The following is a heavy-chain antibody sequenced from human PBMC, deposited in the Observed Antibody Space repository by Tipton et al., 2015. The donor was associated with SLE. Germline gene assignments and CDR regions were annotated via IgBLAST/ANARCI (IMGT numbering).Heavy chain of an antibody. CDR3: AGRRTGYRDAFDI. Sequence: GSLRLSCSVSNGSISRSSYYWGWIRQPPGKGLEWIASIYYSGSTTYYNPSLKSRVPISVDTSNIQFSLLLTSVSAPDTAVYYCAGRRTGYRDAFDIWGQGTMVTVSS. D-gene: IGHD5-12*01. V-gene: IGHV4-39*01. CDR1: NGSISRSSYY. J-gene: IGHJ3*02. CDR2: IYYSGSTT.